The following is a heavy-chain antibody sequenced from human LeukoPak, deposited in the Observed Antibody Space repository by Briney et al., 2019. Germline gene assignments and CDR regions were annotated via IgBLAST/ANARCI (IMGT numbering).Heavy chain of an antibody. CDR2: IRKKAKSYTA. CDR3: ARNIQLWSLVADY. D-gene: IGHD5-18*01. Sequence: GGSLRLSCAASGFSVSDHYMDWVRQAPGKGLEWVGRIRKKAKSYTAEYAASLKGRFTISGDDSQNSLYLQMNSLRAEDTAVYYCARNIQLWSLVADYWGQETLVTVSS. CDR1: GFSVSDHY. V-gene: IGHV3-72*01. J-gene: IGHJ4*02.